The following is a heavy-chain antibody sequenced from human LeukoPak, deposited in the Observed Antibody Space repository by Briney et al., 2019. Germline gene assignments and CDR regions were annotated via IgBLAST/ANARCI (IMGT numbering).Heavy chain of an antibody. CDR1: GYTFTSYY. J-gene: IGHJ6*02. Sequence: ASVKVSCKASGYTFTSYYMHWVRQAPGQGLEWMGIINPSGGSTSYAQKFQGRVTMTRDTSTSTVYMELSSLRSEDTAVYYCARNGPFYDSSGYYYFSYHYYGMDVWGQGTTVTVSS. CDR3: ARNGPFYDSSGYYYFSYHYYGMDV. V-gene: IGHV1-46*01. D-gene: IGHD3-22*01. CDR2: INPSGGST.